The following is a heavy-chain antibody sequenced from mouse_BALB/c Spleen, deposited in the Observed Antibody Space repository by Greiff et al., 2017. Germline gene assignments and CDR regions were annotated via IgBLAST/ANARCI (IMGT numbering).Heavy chain of an antibody. Sequence: VQLQQSGAELVKPGASVKLSCTASGFNIKDTYMHWVKQRPEQGLEWIGRIDPANGNTKYDPKFQGKATITADTSSNTAYLQLSSLTSEDTAVYYCARLWDVSYFDYWGQGTTLTVSS. V-gene: IGHV14-3*02. CDR1: GFNIKDTY. D-gene: IGHD4-1*01. CDR2: IDPANGNT. J-gene: IGHJ2*01. CDR3: ARLWDVSYFDY.